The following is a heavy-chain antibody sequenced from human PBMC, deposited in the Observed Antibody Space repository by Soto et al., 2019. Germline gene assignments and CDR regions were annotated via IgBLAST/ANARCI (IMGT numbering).Heavy chain of an antibody. CDR3: ATVDCSSGIGACYTAY. J-gene: IGHJ4*02. D-gene: IGHD2-2*01. V-gene: IGHV3-74*01. CDR1: GFIFGSVW. CDR2: VTNDGTTT. Sequence: PGGSLRLSCAASGFIFGSVWMHWVRQAPGKGLEWVSRVTNDGTTTLYADSVKGRFTISRDNAKKMVFLQMNSLRADDTGVYYCATVDCSSGIGACYTAYWGQGT.